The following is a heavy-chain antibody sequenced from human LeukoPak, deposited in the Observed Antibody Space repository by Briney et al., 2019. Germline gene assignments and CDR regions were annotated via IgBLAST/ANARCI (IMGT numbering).Heavy chain of an antibody. CDR2: ISSNSDTI. J-gene: IGHJ4*02. CDR3: ASSWDY. Sequence: GGSLRLSCAASGFTFSSYSMNWVRQAPGKGLEWVSYISSNSDTIYYADSVKGRFTISRDNAWNSLYLQMNSLRAEDTAVYYCASSWDYWGQGTLVTVSS. V-gene: IGHV3-48*04. CDR1: GFTFSSYS.